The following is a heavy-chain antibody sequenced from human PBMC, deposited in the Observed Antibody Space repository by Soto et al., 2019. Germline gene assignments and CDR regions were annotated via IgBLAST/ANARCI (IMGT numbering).Heavy chain of an antibody. CDR3: AKGKGNYGPIFGDGMDV. J-gene: IGHJ6*02. V-gene: IGHV3-9*01. CDR1: GFTFDDYA. CDR2: ISWNSGSI. D-gene: IGHD3-16*01. Sequence: EVQLVGSGGGLVQPGRSLRLSCAASGFTFDDYAMHWVRQAPGKGVEWVSGISWNSGSIGYADSVKGRFTISRDNAKNSLYRQMSSRRAEDTALYDCAKGKGNYGPIFGDGMDVWGQGTTVTVCS.